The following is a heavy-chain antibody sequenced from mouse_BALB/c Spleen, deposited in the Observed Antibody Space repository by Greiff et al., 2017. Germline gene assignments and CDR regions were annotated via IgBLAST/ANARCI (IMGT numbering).Heavy chain of an antibody. Sequence: EVKLMESGPELVKPGASVKISCKASGYSFTGYFMNWVMQSHGKSLEWIGRINPYNGDTFYNQKFKGKATLTVDKSSSTAHMELRSLASEDSAVYYCARSGTMITTAWFAYWGQGTLVTVSA. J-gene: IGHJ3*01. D-gene: IGHD2-4*01. V-gene: IGHV1-20*02. CDR3: ARSGTMITTAWFAY. CDR1: GYSFTGYF. CDR2: INPYNGDT.